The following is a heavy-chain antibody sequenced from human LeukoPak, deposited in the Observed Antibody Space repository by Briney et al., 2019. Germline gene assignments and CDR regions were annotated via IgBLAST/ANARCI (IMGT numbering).Heavy chain of an antibody. D-gene: IGHD6-13*01. J-gene: IGHJ4*02. Sequence: PSETLSLTCAVYGGSFSGYYWSWIRQPPGKGLEWIGEINHSGSTNYNPSLKSRVTISVDTSKNQFSLKLSSVTAADTAVYYCARRGSSSLRHWGQGTLVTVSS. CDR3: ARRGSSSLRH. CDR1: GGSFSGYY. CDR2: INHSGST. V-gene: IGHV4-34*01.